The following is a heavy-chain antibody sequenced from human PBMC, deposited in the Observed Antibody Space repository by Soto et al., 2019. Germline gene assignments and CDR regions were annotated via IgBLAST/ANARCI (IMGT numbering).Heavy chain of an antibody. D-gene: IGHD3-16*02. V-gene: IGHV3-21*01. Sequence: EVQLVESGGGLVKPGGSLRLSCAASGFTFSNYSMNWVRQAPGKGLEWVSSISSSSSYIYYAESVKGRFTISRDNAKNSRYLQMNSLRAEDTAVYYCARDYPHFDYWGQGTLVTVSS. CDR1: GFTFSNYS. CDR3: ARDYPHFDY. J-gene: IGHJ4*02. CDR2: ISSSSSYI.